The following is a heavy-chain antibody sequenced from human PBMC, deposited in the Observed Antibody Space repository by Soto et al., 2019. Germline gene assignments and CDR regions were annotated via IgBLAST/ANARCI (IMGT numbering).Heavy chain of an antibody. CDR2: IKQDGSEK. V-gene: IGHV3-7*01. CDR3: ARIASAGRGWDV. J-gene: IGHJ6*02. Sequence: EVQLVESGGGLVQPGGSLRLSCIDFGFTFSNYWMSWVRQAPVKGLEWVGNIKQDGSEKNYVDSVKGRFTISRDNAKNSLYLQMNSLRAEDTDVYYCARIASAGRGWDVWGQGTTVVVSS. D-gene: IGHD6-25*01. CDR1: GFTFSNYW.